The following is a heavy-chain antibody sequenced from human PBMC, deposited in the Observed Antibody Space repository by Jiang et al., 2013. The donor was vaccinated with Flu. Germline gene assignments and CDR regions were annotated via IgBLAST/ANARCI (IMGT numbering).Heavy chain of an antibody. V-gene: IGHV4-59*08. CDR1: GGSIVTYS. D-gene: IGHD2-15*01. CDR3: ARLGYCSAGNCYSPAFDI. J-gene: IGHJ3*02. Sequence: LLKPSETLSLTCSVSGGSIVTYSWTWIRQSPGKGLEWIGNISYTGGTHYNPSLKSRVTISLDTSMTQISLKLSSVTTADTAFYYCARLGYCSAGNCYSPAFDIWGRGTMVTVSS. CDR2: ISYTGGT.